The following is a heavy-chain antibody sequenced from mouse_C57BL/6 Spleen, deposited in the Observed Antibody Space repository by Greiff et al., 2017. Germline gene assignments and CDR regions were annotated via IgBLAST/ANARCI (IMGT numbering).Heavy chain of an antibody. V-gene: IGHV1-53*01. CDR2: INPSNGGT. Sequence: QVHVKQPGTELVKPGASVKLSCKASGYTFTSYWMHWVKQRPGQGLEWIGNINPSNGGTNYNEKFKSKATLTVDKSSSTAYMQLSSLTSEDSAVYYCARWSYDGYYVEAMDYWGQGTSVTVSS. J-gene: IGHJ4*01. D-gene: IGHD2-3*01. CDR3: ARWSYDGYYVEAMDY. CDR1: GYTFTSYW.